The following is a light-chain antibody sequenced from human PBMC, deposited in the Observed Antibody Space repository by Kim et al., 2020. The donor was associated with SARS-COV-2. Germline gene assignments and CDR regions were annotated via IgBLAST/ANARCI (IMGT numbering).Light chain of an antibody. CDR3: QQYGNSPST. CDR1: QSVSSSY. CDR2: GAS. V-gene: IGKV3-20*01. Sequence: GERATLSCRASQSVSSSYLAWYQQKPGQAPRLLIYGASSRATGIPDRFSGSGSGTDFTLTVSRLDPEDFAVYYCQQYGNSPSTFGQGTKLEI. J-gene: IGKJ2*01.